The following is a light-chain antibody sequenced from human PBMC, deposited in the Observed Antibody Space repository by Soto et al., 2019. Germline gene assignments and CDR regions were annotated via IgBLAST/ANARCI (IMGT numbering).Light chain of an antibody. J-gene: IGKJ1*01. CDR2: GAS. Sequence: EIVMTQSPATLSVSPGERATLSCRASQSVSSNLAWYQQKPGQAPRLLIYGASTRATGIPAGFSGSGSGTEFTLTMSSLQSEDFGVYYCQQYNNWPPWTFGQGIKVELK. V-gene: IGKV3-15*01. CDR1: QSVSSN. CDR3: QQYNNWPPWT.